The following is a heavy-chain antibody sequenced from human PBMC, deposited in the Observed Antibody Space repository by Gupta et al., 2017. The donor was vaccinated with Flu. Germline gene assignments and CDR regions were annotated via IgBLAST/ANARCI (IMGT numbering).Heavy chain of an antibody. CDR2: IIPMFGTA. J-gene: IGHJ6*02. Sequence: QVQLVQSGAEVKKSGSSVKVSCKASGGTFNNIAISWVRQAPGQGLEWMGGIIPMFGTANYAQKYQGRATITADESTSTAYMDLSSVTSEDTAVYFCARDQSPQRGSYYYYYHGMDVWGQGTTVTVSS. V-gene: IGHV1-69*01. CDR1: GGTFNNIA. CDR3: ARDQSPQRGSYYYYYHGMDV.